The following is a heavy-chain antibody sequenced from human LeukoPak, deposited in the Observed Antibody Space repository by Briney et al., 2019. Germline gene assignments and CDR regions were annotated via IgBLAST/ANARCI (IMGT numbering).Heavy chain of an antibody. CDR3: ATDLSSSWAY. CDR1: GGTFSSYT. D-gene: IGHD6-13*01. J-gene: IGHJ4*02. Sequence: ASVKVSCKASGGTFSSYTISWVRQAPGQGLEWMGGFDPEDGETIYAQKFQGRVTMTEDTSTDTAYMELSSLRSEDTAVYYCATDLSSSWAYWGQGTLVTVSS. CDR2: FDPEDGET. V-gene: IGHV1-24*01.